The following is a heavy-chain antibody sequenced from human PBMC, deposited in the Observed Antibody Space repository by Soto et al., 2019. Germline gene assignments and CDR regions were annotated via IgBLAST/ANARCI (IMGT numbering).Heavy chain of an antibody. J-gene: IGHJ6*02. CDR2: ISANNGNI. D-gene: IGHD3-10*01. V-gene: IGHV1-18*04. CDR3: ARKKGINNYSGMDV. Sequence: ASVKVSCKASGYTFTSYTFSWVRQAPGQGLEWMGWISANNGNIRYAQKLQGRVTMTTDTSTSTVYVEVWSLRSDDTAVYYCARKKGINNYSGMDVWGQGTTVTVSS. CDR1: GYTFTSYT.